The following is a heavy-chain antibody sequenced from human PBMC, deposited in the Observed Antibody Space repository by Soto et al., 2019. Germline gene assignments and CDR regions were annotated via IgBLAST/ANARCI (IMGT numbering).Heavy chain of an antibody. CDR2: ISTYNTNR. V-gene: IGHV1-18*04. J-gene: IGHJ4*02. CDR1: GERFTTYG. CDR3: ARWAGQVRDYGGPFDY. Sequence: GASVKVCCKASGERFTTYGISWVRQAPGQGLEWMGWISTYNTNRNHAPKFQGRLLLITDTSTTTAHMELRSLRPDDTAVYYCARWAGQVRDYGGPFDYWGQGTLVTVSS. D-gene: IGHD4-17*01.